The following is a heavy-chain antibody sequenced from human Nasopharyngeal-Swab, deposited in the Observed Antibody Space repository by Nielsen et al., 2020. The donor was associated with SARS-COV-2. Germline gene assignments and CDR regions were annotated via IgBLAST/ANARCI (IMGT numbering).Heavy chain of an antibody. CDR2: IKSKTDGGTT. J-gene: IGHJ6*02. CDR3: ARDPLGFLYYYYGMDV. V-gene: IGHV3-15*01. Sequence: GESLKISCAASGFTFSNAWMSWVRQAPGKGLEWVGRIKSKTDGGTTDYAAPVKGRFTISRDDSKNTLYLQMNSLRAEDTAVYYCARDPLGFLYYYYGMDVWGQGTTVTVSS. D-gene: IGHD2-15*01. CDR1: GFTFSNAW.